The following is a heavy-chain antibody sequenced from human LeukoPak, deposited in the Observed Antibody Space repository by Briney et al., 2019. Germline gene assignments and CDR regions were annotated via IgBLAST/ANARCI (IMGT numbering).Heavy chain of an antibody. CDR3: ARCPDYYDSSGYYYPESDAFDI. CDR2: IYYSGRT. J-gene: IGHJ3*02. V-gene: IGHV4-39*07. D-gene: IGHD3-22*01. Sequence: SETLSLTCIVSGGSISSTNYYWGWIRQPPGKGLECIGSIYYSGRTYYKPSLKSRVTISVDTSKNQFSLKLSSVTAADTAVYYCARCPDYYDSSGYYYPESDAFDIWGQGTMVTVSS. CDR1: GGSISSTNYY.